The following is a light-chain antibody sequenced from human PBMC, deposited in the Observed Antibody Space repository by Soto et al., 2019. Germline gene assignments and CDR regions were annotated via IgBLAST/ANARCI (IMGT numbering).Light chain of an antibody. Sequence: DLVMTQSPLSLPVTPGESASISCRSSQTLLHRNGYNYLDWYLQKPGQSPQLMIYLGSFRASAVPDRFSGSGSGTDFTLKISRVEAEDAGLYYCMQGLQTPSFGQGTRLEIK. V-gene: IGKV2-28*01. CDR3: MQGLQTPS. CDR1: QTLLHRNGYNY. J-gene: IGKJ5*01. CDR2: LGS.